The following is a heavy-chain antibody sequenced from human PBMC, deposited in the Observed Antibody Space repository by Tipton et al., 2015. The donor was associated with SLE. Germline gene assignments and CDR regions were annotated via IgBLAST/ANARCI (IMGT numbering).Heavy chain of an antibody. J-gene: IGHJ4*02. CDR1: GGSVSSGSYY. D-gene: IGHD3-22*01. Sequence: TLSLTCTVSGGSVSSGSYYWSWIRQPPGKGLEWIGYIYYDGTPNYNPSLQSRVTISIDTSRNQFSLKVTSVTAADTAVYFCARGTYYYDTSGYWTANYFDYWGLGTLVAVSS. CDR3: ARGTYYYDTSGYWTANYFDY. V-gene: IGHV4-61*01. CDR2: IYYDGTP.